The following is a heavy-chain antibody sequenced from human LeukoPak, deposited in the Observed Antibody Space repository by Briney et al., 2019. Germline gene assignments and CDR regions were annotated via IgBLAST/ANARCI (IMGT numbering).Heavy chain of an antibody. CDR2: IYSGGST. CDR3: ARERYDSSGYYDY. J-gene: IGHJ4*02. V-gene: IGHV3-53*05. D-gene: IGHD3-22*01. CDR1: GFSLSTSGMC. Sequence: LTLTCTFSGFSLSTSGMCVSWVRQAPGKGLEWVSVIYSGGSTYYADSVKGRFTISRDNSKNTLYLQMNSLRAEDTAVYYCARERYDSSGYYDYWGQGTLVTVSP.